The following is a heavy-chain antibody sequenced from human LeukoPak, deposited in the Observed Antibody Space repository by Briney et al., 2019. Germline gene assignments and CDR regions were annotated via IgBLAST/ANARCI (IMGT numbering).Heavy chain of an antibody. V-gene: IGHV3-23*01. D-gene: IGHD3-22*01. J-gene: IGHJ3*02. Sequence: GGSLRLSCAASGFTFSSYAMSWVRQASGKGLEWVSAISGSGGSTYYADSVKGRFTISRDNSKNMLYLQMNSLRAEDTAVYYCAKDILRAMITMIAHGAFDIWGQGTMVTVSS. CDR2: ISGSGGST. CDR1: GFTFSSYA. CDR3: AKDILRAMITMIAHGAFDI.